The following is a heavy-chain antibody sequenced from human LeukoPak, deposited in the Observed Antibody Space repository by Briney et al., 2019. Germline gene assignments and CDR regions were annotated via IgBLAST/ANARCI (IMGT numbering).Heavy chain of an antibody. J-gene: IGHJ4*02. CDR3: ARAPGNYYASSGFDY. CDR1: GFTFSSHW. CDR2: IFSGGST. V-gene: IGHV3-53*01. Sequence: GGSLRLSCAASGFTFSSHWMHWVRQAPGKGLEWVSVIFSGGSTYYTDSVKGRFTISRDNSKNTLYLQMNSLRAEDTAVYYCARAPGNYYASSGFDYWGQGTLVTVSS. D-gene: IGHD3-22*01.